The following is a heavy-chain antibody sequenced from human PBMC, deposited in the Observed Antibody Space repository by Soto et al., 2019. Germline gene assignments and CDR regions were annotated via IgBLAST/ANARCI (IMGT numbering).Heavy chain of an antibody. V-gene: IGHV4-4*07. D-gene: IGHD3-3*01. CDR3: ERDQGFTIFGVVISRDYYGMDV. CDR1: GGSISSYY. J-gene: IGHJ6*02. Sequence: QVQLQESGPGLVKPSETLSLTCTVSGGSISSYYWSWIRQPAGKGLEWIGRIYTSGSTNYNPSLKSRVTMSVDTSKNQFSLKLSSVAAADTAVYYCERDQGFTIFGVVISRDYYGMDVWGQGTTVTVSS. CDR2: IYTSGST.